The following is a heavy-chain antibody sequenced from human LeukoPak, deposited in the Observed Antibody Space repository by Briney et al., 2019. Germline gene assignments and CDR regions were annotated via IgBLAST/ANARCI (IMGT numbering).Heavy chain of an antibody. V-gene: IGHV3-30*02. D-gene: IGHD2-2*01. CDR1: GFTFSSYG. J-gene: IGHJ3*02. CDR3: AILGYCSSTSCYHDAFDI. CDR2: IRYGGSNK. Sequence: GGSLRLSCAASGFTFSSYGMHWVRQAPGKGLEWVAFIRYGGSNKYYADSVKGRFTISRDNSKNTLYLQMNSLRAEDTAVYYCAILGYCSSTSCYHDAFDIWGQGTMVTVSS.